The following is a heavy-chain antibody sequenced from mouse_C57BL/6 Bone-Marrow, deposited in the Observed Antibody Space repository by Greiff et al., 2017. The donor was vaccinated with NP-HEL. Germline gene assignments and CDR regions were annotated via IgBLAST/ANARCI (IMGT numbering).Heavy chain of an antibody. CDR2: INPNYGTT. D-gene: IGHD3-2*02. Sequence: EVQLQQSGPELVKPGASVKISCKASGYSFTDYNMNWVKQSNGKSLEWIGVINPNYGTTSYNQKFKGKATLTVDQSSSTAYMQLNSLTSEDSAVDYCAREGTAQARRYYFDYWGQGTTLTVSA. CDR1: GYSFTDYN. V-gene: IGHV1-39*01. CDR3: AREGTAQARRYYFDY. J-gene: IGHJ2*01.